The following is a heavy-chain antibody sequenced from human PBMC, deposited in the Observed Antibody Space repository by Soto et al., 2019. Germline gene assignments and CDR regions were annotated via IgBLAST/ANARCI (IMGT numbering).Heavy chain of an antibody. V-gene: IGHV1-69*13. Sequence: SVKVSCKASGGTFSSYAISWVRQAPGQGLEWMGGIIPIFGTANYAQKFQGRVTITADESTSTAYMELSSLRSEDTAVYYCARGRLRLGELSTSYYYYGMDVWGQGTTVTVSS. CDR1: GGTFSSYA. J-gene: IGHJ6*02. CDR2: IIPIFGTA. CDR3: ARGRLRLGELSTSYYYYGMDV. D-gene: IGHD3-16*02.